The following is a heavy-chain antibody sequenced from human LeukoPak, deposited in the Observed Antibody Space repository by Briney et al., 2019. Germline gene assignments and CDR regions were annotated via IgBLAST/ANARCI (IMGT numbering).Heavy chain of an antibody. CDR2: IYHSGST. D-gene: IGHD3-22*01. CDR1: GGSISSSNW. J-gene: IGHJ4*02. CDR3: ATNREYDSNGYYVY. Sequence: SETLSLTCAVSGGSISSSNWWSWVRQPPGKGLEWIGEIYHSGSTNYNPSLKSRVTISVDKSKNQFSLKLSSVTAADTAVYYCATNREYDSNGYYVYWGQGTLVTVSS. V-gene: IGHV4-4*02.